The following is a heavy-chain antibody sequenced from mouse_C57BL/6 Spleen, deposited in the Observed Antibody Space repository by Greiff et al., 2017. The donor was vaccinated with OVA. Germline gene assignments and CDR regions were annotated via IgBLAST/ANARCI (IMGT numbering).Heavy chain of an antibody. J-gene: IGHJ4*01. CDR2: ISYTGSN. CDR1: GYSITSGYY. CDR3: ARDRDDYDVSYAMDY. V-gene: IGHV3-6*01. D-gene: IGHD2-4*01. Sequence: EVKLMESGPGLVKPSQSLSLTCSVPGYSITSGYYWNWIRQFPGNKLEWMGYISYTGSNNYKPSLKNRISHTRDTSKNQFFLKLNSVTTEDTATYYCARDRDDYDVSYAMDYWGQGTSVTVSS.